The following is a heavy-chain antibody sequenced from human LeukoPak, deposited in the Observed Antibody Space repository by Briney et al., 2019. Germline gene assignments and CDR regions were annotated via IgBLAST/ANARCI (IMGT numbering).Heavy chain of an antibody. D-gene: IGHD3-22*01. V-gene: IGHV3-30-3*01. CDR3: ARDYYDSNGYSFDY. CDR2: ISYDGSNQ. CDR1: GFTFSSYA. Sequence: PGGSLRLSCTASGFTFSSYAIHWVRQAPGKGLEWVTVISYDGSNQYYADSVKGRFTISRDNSNNTLYLQMNSLRAEDTAMYYSARDYYDSNGYSFDYWGQGTLVTVSS. J-gene: IGHJ4*02.